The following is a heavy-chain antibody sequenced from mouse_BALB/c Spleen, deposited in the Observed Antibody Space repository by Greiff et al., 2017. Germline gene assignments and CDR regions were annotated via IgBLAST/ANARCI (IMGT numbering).Heavy chain of an antibody. V-gene: IGHV3-8*02. J-gene: IGHJ3*01. CDR3: ARSDYYGSSPFAY. Sequence: EVQLQQSGPSLVKPSQTLSLTCSVTGDSITSGYWNWIRKFPGNKLEYMGYISYSGSTYYNPSLKSRISITRDTSKNQYYLQLNSVTTEDTATYYCARSDYYGSSPFAYWGQGTLVTVSA. CDR2: ISYSGST. D-gene: IGHD1-1*01. CDR1: GDSITSGY.